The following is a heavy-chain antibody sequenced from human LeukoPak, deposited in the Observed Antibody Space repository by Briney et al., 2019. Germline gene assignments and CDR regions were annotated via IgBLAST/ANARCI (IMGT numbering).Heavy chain of an antibody. CDR1: GGSVTDYY. V-gene: IGHV4-59*02. J-gene: IGHJ5*02. Sequence: SETLSLTCTVSGGSVTDYYWSWIRQSPGKGLEWIGYIYYTGTSYNPSLKSGVTISVDTSKNQFSLKLSSVTAADTAVYYCAKEGTVRWFDPWGQGTLVTVSS. CDR2: IYYTGT. D-gene: IGHD1-14*01. CDR3: AKEGTVRWFDP.